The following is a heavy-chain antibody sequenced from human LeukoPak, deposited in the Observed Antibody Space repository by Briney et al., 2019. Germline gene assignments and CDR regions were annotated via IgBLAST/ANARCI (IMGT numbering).Heavy chain of an antibody. Sequence: ASVKISCKASGYTFTSYDINWMREAPGQGLEWVGWMNPNSGNTGYAQTFQGKLTMTRNTSIKTAYMELSSLRSEDTAVYYCARRFYDNLTGHTWYDYWGQGTLVTVSS. J-gene: IGHJ4*02. D-gene: IGHD3-9*01. CDR1: GYTFTSYD. V-gene: IGHV1-8*01. CDR2: MNPNSGNT. CDR3: ARRFYDNLTGHTWYDY.